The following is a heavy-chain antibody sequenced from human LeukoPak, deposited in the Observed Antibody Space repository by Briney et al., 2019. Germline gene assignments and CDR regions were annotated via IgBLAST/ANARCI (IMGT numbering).Heavy chain of an antibody. J-gene: IGHJ1*01. CDR1: GGTFSSYA. CDR2: INPSGGST. CDR3: ARGYCSSTSCYTTEYFQH. Sequence: ASVKVSCKASGGTFSSYAISWVRQAPRQGLEWMGIINPSGGSTSYAQKFQGRVTMTRDTSTSTVYMELSSLRSEDTAVYYCARGYCSSTSCYTTEYFQHWGQGTLVTVSS. V-gene: IGHV1-46*03. D-gene: IGHD2-2*02.